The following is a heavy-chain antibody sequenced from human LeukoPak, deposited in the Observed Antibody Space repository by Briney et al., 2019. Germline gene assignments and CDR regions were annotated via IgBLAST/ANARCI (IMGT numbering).Heavy chain of an antibody. V-gene: IGHV3-53*01. Sequence: GGSLRLSCAASGFTFSSNYMSWVRQAPGKGLEWVSVIYSGGSTYYADSVKGRFTISRDNSKNTLYLQMNSLRAEDTAVYYCARHYYDILTGYYYLDYWGQGTLVTVSS. CDR3: ARHYYDILTGYYYLDY. CDR2: IYSGGST. J-gene: IGHJ4*02. D-gene: IGHD3-9*01. CDR1: GFTFSSNY.